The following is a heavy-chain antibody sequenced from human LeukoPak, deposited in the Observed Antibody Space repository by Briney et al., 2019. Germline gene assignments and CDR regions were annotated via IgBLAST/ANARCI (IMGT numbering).Heavy chain of an antibody. CDR1: GFTFSSYG. Sequence: PGGSLRLSCAASGFTFSSYGFHWVRQAPGKGLEWVALIWYDGSKKYHADSVKGRFTISRDSSDSTLYLQMNSLRAEDTAVYYCARDITVPFDYWGQGTLVTVSS. CDR3: ARDITVPFDY. V-gene: IGHV3-30*02. J-gene: IGHJ4*02. D-gene: IGHD4-17*01. CDR2: IWYDGSKK.